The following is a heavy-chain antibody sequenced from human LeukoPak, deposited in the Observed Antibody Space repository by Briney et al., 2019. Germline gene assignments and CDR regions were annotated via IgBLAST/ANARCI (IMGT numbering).Heavy chain of an antibody. CDR3: ARDSSGYYSPLS. CDR2: IIPIFGTA. J-gene: IGHJ4*02. D-gene: IGHD3-22*01. V-gene: IGHV1-69*05. CDR1: GGTFSSYA. Sequence: SVKVSCKASGGTFSSYAISWVRQAPGQGLEWMGGIIPIFGTANYAQKFQGRVTITTNESTSTAYMELSSLRSEDTAVYYCARDSSGYYSPLSWGQGTLVTVSS.